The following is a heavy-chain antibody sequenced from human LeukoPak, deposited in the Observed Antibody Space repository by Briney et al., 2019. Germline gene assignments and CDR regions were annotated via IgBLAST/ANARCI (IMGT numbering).Heavy chain of an antibody. J-gene: IGHJ4*02. V-gene: IGHV3-7*01. CDR1: GFAFSSYW. Sequence: PGGSLRLSCAASGFAFSSYWMSWVRQAPGKGLEWVANIKQDGSEKYYVDSVKGRFTISRDNAKNSLYLQMNSLRAEDTAVYYCAREVVVATIRDYFDYWGQGTLVTVSS. CDR3: AREVVVATIRDYFDY. D-gene: IGHD5-12*01. CDR2: IKQDGSEK.